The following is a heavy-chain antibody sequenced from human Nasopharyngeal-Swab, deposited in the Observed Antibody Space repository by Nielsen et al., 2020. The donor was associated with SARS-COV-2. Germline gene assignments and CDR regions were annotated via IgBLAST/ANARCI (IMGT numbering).Heavy chain of an antibody. V-gene: IGHV3-73*01. CDR3: TTDFYFDY. J-gene: IGHJ4*02. CDR2: IGDKDHNYAT. CDR1: GFIFSASA. Sequence: GESLKISCAASGFIFSASAIHWVRQASGKGLEWVVRIGDKDHNYATTYGASVQGRFTISRDDSKNTAFLQMDSLTTEDTALYYCTTDFYFDYWGQGTLVTVSS.